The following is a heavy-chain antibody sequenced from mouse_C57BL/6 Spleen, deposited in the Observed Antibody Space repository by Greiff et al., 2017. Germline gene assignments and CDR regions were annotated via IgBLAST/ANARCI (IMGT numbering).Heavy chain of an antibody. CDR1: GYTFTSYW. CDR2: IDPSDSYT. D-gene: IGHD2-3*01. CDR3: ARAGYSYYFDY. Sequence: QVQLQQPGAELVRPGTSVKLSCKASGYTFTSYWMHWVKQRPGQGLEWIGVIDPSDSYTNYNQKFKGKATLTVDTSSSTAYMQRSSLTSEDSAVYYCARAGYSYYFDYWGQGTTLTVSS. J-gene: IGHJ2*01. V-gene: IGHV1-59*01.